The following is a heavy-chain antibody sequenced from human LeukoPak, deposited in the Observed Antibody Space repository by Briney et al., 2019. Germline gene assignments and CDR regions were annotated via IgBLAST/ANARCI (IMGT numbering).Heavy chain of an antibody. J-gene: IGHJ4*02. Sequence: GGSLRLSCAACGFTFSSYYIHWVRQGPGKGLVWVSRIDSDGNITTYADSVKGRFTISRDNAKNTLYLQMNSLRAEDTAVYYCARISYDSSGYYDYWGQGTLVTVSS. CDR2: IDSDGNIT. V-gene: IGHV3-74*01. CDR1: GFTFSSYY. CDR3: ARISYDSSGYYDY. D-gene: IGHD3-22*01.